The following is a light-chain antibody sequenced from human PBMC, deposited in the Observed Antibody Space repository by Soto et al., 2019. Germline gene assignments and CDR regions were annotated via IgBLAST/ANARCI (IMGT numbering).Light chain of an antibody. Sequence: EIVLTQSPGTLSLSPGERATLSCRASQSVSSSYLAWYQQKPGQAPRLLIYGVSSRATGIPDRFSGRGSGTDVTLTITRLEPEDFAVYYCQQYGSSRTFGQGTKVEIK. CDR2: GVS. J-gene: IGKJ1*01. V-gene: IGKV3-20*01. CDR3: QQYGSSRT. CDR1: QSVSSSY.